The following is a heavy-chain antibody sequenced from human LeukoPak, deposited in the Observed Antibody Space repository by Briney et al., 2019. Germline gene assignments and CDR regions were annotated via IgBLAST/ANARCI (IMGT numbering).Heavy chain of an antibody. CDR1: GFTFSSYW. CDR3: AREAGPRYTATGLGIEGVAFDI. Sequence: GGSLRLSCAASGFTFSSYWMHWVRQAPGKGLVWVSRINSDGSSTSYADSVKGRFTISRDNAKNTLYLQMNSLRAEDTAVYYCAREAGPRYTATGLGIEGVAFDIWGQGTMVTVSS. J-gene: IGHJ3*02. V-gene: IGHV3-74*01. CDR2: INSDGSST. D-gene: IGHD6-25*01.